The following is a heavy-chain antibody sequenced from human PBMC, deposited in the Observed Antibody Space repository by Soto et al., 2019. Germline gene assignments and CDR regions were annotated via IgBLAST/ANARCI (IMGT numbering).Heavy chain of an antibody. CDR3: TRGEDYYGRPLMDV. CDR2: VRSKAYGGKT. J-gene: IGHJ6*02. V-gene: IGHV3-49*03. Sequence: PGGSLRLSCTTSVFTFGDYARCWFRQAPGKGLEWVGLVRSKAYGGKTDYAASVKGTFTISRDDSISIAYLQMNSLRTEDTAVHYCTRGEDYYGRPLMDVWRQGTTVTSP. D-gene: IGHD3-10*01. CDR1: VFTFGDYA.